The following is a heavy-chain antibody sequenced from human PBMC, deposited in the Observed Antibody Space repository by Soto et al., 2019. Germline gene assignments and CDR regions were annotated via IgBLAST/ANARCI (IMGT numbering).Heavy chain of an antibody. V-gene: IGHV4-34*01. CDR3: ARGSGIVALPGELEDVKYDY. D-gene: IGHD1-1*01. CDR2: INESGST. J-gene: IGHJ4*02. CDR1: GQSFSGHS. Sequence: EQLQQWGAGLVKPSETLSLSCAVYGQSFSGHSWAWIRQPQGKGLEWIGEINESGSTYYNPSLKSRVTISTDTSKNQFSLKLSSVSAADTAAYFCARGSGIVALPGELEDVKYDYWGQGTLVNVSS.